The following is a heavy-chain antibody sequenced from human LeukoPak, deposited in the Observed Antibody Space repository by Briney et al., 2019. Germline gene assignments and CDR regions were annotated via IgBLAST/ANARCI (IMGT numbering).Heavy chain of an antibody. V-gene: IGHV4-38-2*01. Sequence: SETLSLTCAVSGYSTSSGYYWGWIRQPPGKGLEWIGSIYHSGSTYYNPSLKSRVTISVDTSKNQFSLKLSSVTAADTAVYYCVAAVTMDNWFDPWGQGTLVTVSS. CDR1: GYSTSSGYY. D-gene: IGHD4-17*01. J-gene: IGHJ5*02. CDR2: IYHSGST. CDR3: VAAVTMDNWFDP.